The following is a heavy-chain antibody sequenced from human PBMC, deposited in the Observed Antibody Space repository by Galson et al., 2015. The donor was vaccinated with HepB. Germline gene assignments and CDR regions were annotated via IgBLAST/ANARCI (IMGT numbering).Heavy chain of an antibody. CDR2: ISGNGDST. CDR1: GFAFDAHA. V-gene: IGHV3-23*01. Sequence: SLRLSCAASGFAFDAHAMSWVRQAPGRGLEWISGISGNGDSTFYADSAKGRFTVSRDSSKNTLFLQKTGLTADDTAIYYCARVHPEYTSGWYRQALYYFDSWGQGTLVAVSS. J-gene: IGHJ4*02. CDR3: ARVHPEYTSGWYRQALYYFDS. D-gene: IGHD6-19*01.